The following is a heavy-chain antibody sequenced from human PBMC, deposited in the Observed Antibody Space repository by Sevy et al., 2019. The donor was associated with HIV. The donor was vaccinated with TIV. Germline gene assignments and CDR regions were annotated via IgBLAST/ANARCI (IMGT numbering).Heavy chain of an antibody. V-gene: IGHV4-59*01. CDR1: GGSISSFY. D-gene: IGHD3-10*01. J-gene: IGHJ6*02. CDR3: ARAGGAKDYGMDV. CDR2: IYHSGTT. Sequence: SETPSLTCTVSGGSISSFYWNWIRHSPGKGLEWIGYIYHSGTTSYNPSLKSRVTISVDTSNNQFSLRLTSVTAADTAIYYCARAGGAKDYGMDVWGQGTTVTVSS.